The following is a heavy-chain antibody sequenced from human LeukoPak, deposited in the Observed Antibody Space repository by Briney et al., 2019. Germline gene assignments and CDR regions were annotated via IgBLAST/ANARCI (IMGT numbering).Heavy chain of an antibody. V-gene: IGHV4-34*01. CDR3: ARVGYGYDILTGYAHDAFDI. D-gene: IGHD3-9*01. J-gene: IGHJ3*02. CDR1: GGSFSGYY. Sequence: SETLSLTCAVYGGSFSGYYWSWIRQPPGKGLEWIGEINHSGSTNYSPSLKSRVTISVDTSKNQFSLKLSSVTAADTAVYYCARVGYGYDILTGYAHDAFDIWGQGTMVAVSS. CDR2: INHSGST.